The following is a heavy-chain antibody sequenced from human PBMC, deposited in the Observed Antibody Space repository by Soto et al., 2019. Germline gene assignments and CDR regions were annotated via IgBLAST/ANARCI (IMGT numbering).Heavy chain of an antibody. CDR3: ARHLAAANYFDY. Sequence: SETLSLTCTVSGGSISSYYWSWIRQPPGKGLEWIGYIYYSGSTNYNPSLKSRVTISVDTSKNQFSLKLSSVTAADTAVYYCARHLAAANYFDYWGQGTLVTVAS. V-gene: IGHV4-59*08. J-gene: IGHJ4*02. D-gene: IGHD6-13*01. CDR1: GGSISSYY. CDR2: IYYSGST.